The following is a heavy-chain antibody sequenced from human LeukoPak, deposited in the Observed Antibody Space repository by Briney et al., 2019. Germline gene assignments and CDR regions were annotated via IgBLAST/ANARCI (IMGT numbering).Heavy chain of an antibody. CDR1: GGSFSGYY. Sequence: ASETLSLTCAVYGGSFSGYYWSWIRQPPGKGLEWIGEINHSGSTNYNPSLKSRVTISVDTSKNQFSLKLSSVTAADTAVYYCASHPDSSSWYGPWFDPWGQGTLVTVSS. CDR3: ASHPDSSSWYGPWFDP. V-gene: IGHV4-34*01. J-gene: IGHJ5*02. CDR2: INHSGST. D-gene: IGHD6-13*01.